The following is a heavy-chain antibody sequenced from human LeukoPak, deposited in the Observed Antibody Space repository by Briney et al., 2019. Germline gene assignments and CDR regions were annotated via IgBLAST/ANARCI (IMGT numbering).Heavy chain of an antibody. CDR2: IYYSGST. CDR1: GGSISSYY. J-gene: IGHJ5*02. Sequence: SETLSLTCTVSGGSISSYYWSWIRQPPGKGLEWIGYIYYSGSTYYNPSLKSRVTISVDTSKNQFSLKLSSVTAADTAVYYCARDQGYYDSRHRWANWFDPWGQGTLVTVSS. D-gene: IGHD3-22*01. CDR3: ARDQGYYDSRHRWANWFDP. V-gene: IGHV4-59*12.